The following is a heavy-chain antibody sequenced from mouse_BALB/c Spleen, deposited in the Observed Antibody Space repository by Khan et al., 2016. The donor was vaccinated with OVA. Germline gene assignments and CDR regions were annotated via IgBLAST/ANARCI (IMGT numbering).Heavy chain of an antibody. Sequence: EVELVESGGGLVKPGGSLKLSCTASGFAFSSYDMSWVRQTPEKRLEWVAYISSGGDSTYSSDTVKGRFTISRDNANNTLYLQMNSLKSEDTAIYYCTRRPGDFDVWGAGTTVTVSS. CDR2: ISSGGDST. V-gene: IGHV5-12-1*01. CDR1: GFAFSSYD. CDR3: TRRPGDFDV. J-gene: IGHJ1*01.